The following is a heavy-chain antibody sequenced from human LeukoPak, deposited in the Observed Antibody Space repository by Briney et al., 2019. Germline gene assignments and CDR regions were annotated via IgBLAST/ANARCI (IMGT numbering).Heavy chain of an antibody. CDR2: IYDRGPA. V-gene: IGHV4-30-2*06. Sequence: PSQTLSLTCTISGYAITSGGFSWNWIRQSPGKGLEWIGCIYDRGPAYYNPSLKSRFTISVDRPKNQFFLNVTSLTAADTAVYFCARSRQASGLFNSWGQGTLVVVSS. CDR1: GYAITSGGFS. CDR3: ARSRQASGLFNS. D-gene: IGHD3-10*01. J-gene: IGHJ5*01.